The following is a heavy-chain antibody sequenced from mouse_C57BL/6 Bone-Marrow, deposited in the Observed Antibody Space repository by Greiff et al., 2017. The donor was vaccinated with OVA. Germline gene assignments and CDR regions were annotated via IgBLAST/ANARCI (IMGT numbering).Heavy chain of an antibody. V-gene: IGHV1-81*01. Sequence: QVQLKESGAELARPGASVKLSCTASGYTFTSYGISWVKQRTGQGLEWIGEIYPRSGNTYYTDKFKGKATLTADKSSSTAYMELRSLKSEDSAVYFCARGGRLRLRSYWGQGTTLTVSS. D-gene: IGHD3-2*02. J-gene: IGHJ2*01. CDR1: GYTFTSYG. CDR2: IYPRSGNT. CDR3: ARGGRLRLRSY.